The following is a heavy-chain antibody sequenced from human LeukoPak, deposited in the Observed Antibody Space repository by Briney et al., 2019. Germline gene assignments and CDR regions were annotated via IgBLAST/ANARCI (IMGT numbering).Heavy chain of an antibody. V-gene: IGHV3-33*01. Sequence: GGSLRLSCAASGFTFSTSGMHWVRQAPGKGLEWVALIWYDGSDKYYADSVKGRFTISRDNSKNTLYLQMNSLRAEDTAMYYCATGDQLQEPPATYYYYGMDVWGQGTTVTVSS. CDR1: GFTFSTSG. CDR2: IWYDGSDK. D-gene: IGHD2-2*01. J-gene: IGHJ6*02. CDR3: ATGDQLQEPPATYYYYGMDV.